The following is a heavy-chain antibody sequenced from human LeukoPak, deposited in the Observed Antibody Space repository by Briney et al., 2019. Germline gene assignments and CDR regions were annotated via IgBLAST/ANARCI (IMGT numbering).Heavy chain of an antibody. Sequence: SETLSLTCTVSGGSISSYYWSWIRQPAGKGLEWIGRIYTSGSTNYNPSLKSRVTMSVDTSKSQFSLKLSSVTAADTAVHYCARERNYDILTGYYIFDYWGQGTLVTVSS. J-gene: IGHJ4*02. CDR2: IYTSGST. V-gene: IGHV4-4*07. CDR3: ARERNYDILTGYYIFDY. D-gene: IGHD3-9*01. CDR1: GGSISSYY.